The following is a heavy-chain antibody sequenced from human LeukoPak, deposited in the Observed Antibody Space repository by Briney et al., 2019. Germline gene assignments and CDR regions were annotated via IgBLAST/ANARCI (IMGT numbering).Heavy chain of an antibody. J-gene: IGHJ4*02. CDR3: VRHGLGSSWFGFDY. V-gene: IGHV5-51*01. CDR2: LYPGDSDP. D-gene: IGHD6-13*01. Sequence: GESLKISCKGSGYTLTTYWIGWVRQMPGKGLEWMGILYPGDSDPRYSPSFQGQVTISADKSISTAYLQWSSLKASDSAMYYCVRHGLGSSWFGFDYWGQGTLVTVSS. CDR1: GYTLTTYW.